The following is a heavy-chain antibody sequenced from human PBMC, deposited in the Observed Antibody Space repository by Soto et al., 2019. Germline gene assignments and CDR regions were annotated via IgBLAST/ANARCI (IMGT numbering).Heavy chain of an antibody. J-gene: IGHJ5*02. CDR3: AAGYCSGGSCYDNWFDP. V-gene: IGHV1-46*01. CDR2: INPSGGST. Sequence: ASVKVSCKASGYTFTSYYMHWVRQAPGQGLEWMGIINPSGGSTSYAQKFQGWVTMTRDTSISTAYMELSSLRSEDTAVYYCAAGYCSGGSCYDNWFDPWGQGTLVTVSS. CDR1: GYTFTSYY. D-gene: IGHD2-15*01.